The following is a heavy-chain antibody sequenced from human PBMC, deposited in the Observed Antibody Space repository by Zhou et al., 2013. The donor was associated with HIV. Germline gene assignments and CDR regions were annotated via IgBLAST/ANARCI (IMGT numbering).Heavy chain of an antibody. CDR2: IHTSGGT. CDR1: GGSISSGSYY. V-gene: IGHV4-61*09. CDR3: ARAMGGSYYN. D-gene: IGHD1-26*01. Sequence: QVQLQESGPELVKTSQTLSLTCTVSGGSISSGSYYWSWIRQPAGKGLEWIGHIHTSGGTNYNPSLKSRVSISVHTSKNQFSLRLSSVTAADTAVYYCARAMGGSYYNWGQGTLVTVSS. J-gene: IGHJ4*02.